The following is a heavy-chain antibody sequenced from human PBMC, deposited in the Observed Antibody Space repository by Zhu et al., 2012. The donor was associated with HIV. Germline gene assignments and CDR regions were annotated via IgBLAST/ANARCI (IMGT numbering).Heavy chain of an antibody. CDR2: IYYSGST. J-gene: IGHJ4*02. Sequence: QVQLQESGPGLVKPSETLSPTCTVSGGSISSSSYYWGWIRQPPGKGLEWIGSIYYSGSTYYNPSLKSRVTISVDTSKNQFSLKLSSVTAADTAVYYCARGNYGYYFDYWGQGTLVTVSS. CDR3: ARGNYGYYFDY. V-gene: IGHV4-39*07. D-gene: IGHD1-7*01. CDR1: GGSISSSSYY.